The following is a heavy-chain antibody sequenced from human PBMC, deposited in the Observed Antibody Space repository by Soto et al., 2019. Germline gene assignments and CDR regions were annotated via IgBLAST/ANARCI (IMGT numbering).Heavy chain of an antibody. J-gene: IGHJ5*02. CDR2: INAGNGNT. CDR1: GYTFTSYA. Sequence: ASVEASLKASGYTFTSYAMHWVRNAPGQRHEWMGWINAGNGNTKYSQKFQGRVTITRDTSASTAYMELSSLRSEDTAVYYCARAGYCTNGVCYFPPRKTKFDPWGQGSLVTVSP. CDR3: ARAGYCTNGVCYFPPRKTKFDP. D-gene: IGHD2-8*01. V-gene: IGHV1-3*01.